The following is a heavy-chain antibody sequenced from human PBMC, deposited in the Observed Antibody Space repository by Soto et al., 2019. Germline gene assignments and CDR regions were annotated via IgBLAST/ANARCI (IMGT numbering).Heavy chain of an antibody. Sequence: GGSLRLSCLASEFTFNTYWLSWVRQAPGKGLEWVGRIKGRIDGQTIDYAAPVKGRFTISRDDSKDTLFLHMNGLKTEDTGVYYCTTGYCSTTSCSSLDYWGRGTRVTVSS. CDR2: IKGRIDGQTI. V-gene: IGHV3-15*01. CDR3: TTGYCSTTSCSSLDY. CDR1: EFTFNTYW. D-gene: IGHD2-2*01. J-gene: IGHJ4*02.